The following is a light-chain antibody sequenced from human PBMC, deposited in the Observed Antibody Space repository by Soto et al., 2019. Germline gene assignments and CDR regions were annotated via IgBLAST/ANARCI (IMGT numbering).Light chain of an antibody. J-gene: IGKJ5*01. V-gene: IGKV3D-15*01. CDR1: QSLSNN. CDR2: GAS. Sequence: EIVLTQSPGTLSLSPGERATLSCRASQSLSNNIYLAWYQQKPGQAPRLLIYGASSRATGIPNRFSGSGSGTEFTLTISGLQSEDFGVYLCQQYNNRPPITFGQGTRLEIK. CDR3: QQYNNRPPIT.